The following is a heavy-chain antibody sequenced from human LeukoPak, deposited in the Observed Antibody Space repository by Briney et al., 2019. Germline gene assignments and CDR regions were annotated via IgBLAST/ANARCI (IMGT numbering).Heavy chain of an antibody. CDR2: ISGSGGST. V-gene: IGHV3-23*01. CDR3: AKDLRDRGDYIEGC. D-gene: IGHD4-17*01. Sequence: PGGSLRLSCAASGFTFSSYAMSWVRQAPGKGLEWVSAISGSGGSTYYADSVKGRFTFSRDNSKNTVYLQMNSLRVEDTAVYYCAKDLRDRGDYIEGCWGQGTLVTVSS. CDR1: GFTFSSYA. J-gene: IGHJ4*02.